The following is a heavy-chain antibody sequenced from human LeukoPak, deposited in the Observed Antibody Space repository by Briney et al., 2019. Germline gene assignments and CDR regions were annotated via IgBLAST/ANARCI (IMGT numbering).Heavy chain of an antibody. CDR3: ARELNDYENDY. J-gene: IGHJ4*02. V-gene: IGHV3-48*03. Sequence: GGSLRLSCAASGFTFSSYEVNWVRQAPGKGLEWVSYVSTGGSTIYYADSVKGRFTISRDNAKNSLYLQMNSLRAEDTAVYYCARELNDYENDYWGQGTLVTVSS. D-gene: IGHD4-17*01. CDR1: GFTFSSYE. CDR2: VSTGGSTI.